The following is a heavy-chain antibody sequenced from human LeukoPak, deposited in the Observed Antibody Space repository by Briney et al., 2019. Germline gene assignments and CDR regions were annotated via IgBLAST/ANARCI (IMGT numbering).Heavy chain of an antibody. CDR2: IWYGGSNK. Sequence: GGSLRLSCAASGFTFSSYGMHWVRQAPGKGLEWVAVIWYGGSNKYYADSVKGRFTIYRDNSKNTLYLQMNSLRAEDTAVYYCAREGRYYDSSGYLDYWGQGTLVTVSS. CDR3: AREGRYYDSSGYLDY. D-gene: IGHD3-22*01. J-gene: IGHJ4*02. CDR1: GFTFSSYG. V-gene: IGHV3-33*01.